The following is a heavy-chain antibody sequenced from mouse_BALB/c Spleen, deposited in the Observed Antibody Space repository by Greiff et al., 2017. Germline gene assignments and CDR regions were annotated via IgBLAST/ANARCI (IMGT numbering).Heavy chain of an antibody. D-gene: IGHD1-1*01. Sequence: EVKVVESGGGLVKPGGSLKLSCAASGFTFSDYYMYWVRQTPEKRLEWVATISDGGSYTYYPDSVKGRFTISRDNAKNTLFLQMTSLRSEDTAMYYCARSLHYYGSSYYAMDYWGQGTSVTVSS. CDR2: ISDGGSYT. J-gene: IGHJ4*01. CDR1: GFTFSDYY. V-gene: IGHV5-4*02. CDR3: ARSLHYYGSSYYAMDY.